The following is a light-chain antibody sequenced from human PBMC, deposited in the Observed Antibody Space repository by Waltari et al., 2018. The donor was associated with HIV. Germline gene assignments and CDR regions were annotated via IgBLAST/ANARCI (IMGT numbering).Light chain of an antibody. CDR2: DVS. J-gene: IGLJ2*01. Sequence: QSALTQPTPVSGSPGQSITIPCTGSSSDIGRSNHVSWYQQFPGKAPKLLITDVSGRPLGVSARCSGSKAGNTASLTISGLEAEDEASYSCSAYSGVSTYVVSGGGTKVTVL. CDR3: SAYSGVSTYVV. V-gene: IGLV2-14*03. CDR1: SSDIGRSNH.